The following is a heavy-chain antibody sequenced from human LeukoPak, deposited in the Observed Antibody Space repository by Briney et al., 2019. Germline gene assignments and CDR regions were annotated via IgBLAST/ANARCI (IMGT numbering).Heavy chain of an antibody. V-gene: IGHV5-51*01. D-gene: IGHD2-15*01. J-gene: IGHJ6*04. CDR3: ARQQVAYYYYYGMDV. CDR1: GYSFTTYW. CDR2: IYPGDSDT. Sequence: GESLKISCKGSGYSFTTYWIAWVRQMPGKGLEWMGIIYPGDSDTRYSPSFQDQVTISADKSISTAFLQWSSLKASDTAMYYCARQQVAYYYYYGMDVWGKGTTVTVSS.